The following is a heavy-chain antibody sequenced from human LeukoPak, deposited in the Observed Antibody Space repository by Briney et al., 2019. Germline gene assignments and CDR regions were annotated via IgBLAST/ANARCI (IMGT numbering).Heavy chain of an antibody. D-gene: IGHD2-2*01. J-gene: IGHJ4*02. V-gene: IGHV3-7*01. Sequence: PGGSLRLSCVVSGFTLSSDWMSWVRQAPGKGLEWVANIKKDGIEKYYVESVKGRFTISRDNAKNSLSLQMNSLRAEDTAVYYCARGRYSSRSGGYYFDIWGQGTLDTVSS. CDR1: GFTLSSDW. CDR3: ARGRYSSRSGGYYFDI. CDR2: IKKDGIEK.